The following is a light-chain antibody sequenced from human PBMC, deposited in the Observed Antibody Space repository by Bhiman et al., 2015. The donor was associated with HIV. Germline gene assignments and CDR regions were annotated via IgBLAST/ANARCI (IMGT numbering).Light chain of an antibody. CDR3: GTWHSSLSAGGV. CDR2: DVN. J-gene: IGLJ1*01. Sequence: QSALTQPASMSGSPGQSITISCTGTSSDVGAYDYVSWYQQLPGKAPKLMIYDVNERPSGVSDRFSGSKSAYTASLTISGLQAEDEADYYCGTWHSSLSAGGVFGTGTKVTVL. CDR1: SSDVGAYDY. V-gene: IGLV2-14*01.